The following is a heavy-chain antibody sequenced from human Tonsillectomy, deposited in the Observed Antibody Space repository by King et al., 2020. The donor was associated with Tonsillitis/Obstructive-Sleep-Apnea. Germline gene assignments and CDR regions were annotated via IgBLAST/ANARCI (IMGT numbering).Heavy chain of an antibody. J-gene: IGHJ4*02. CDR3: ARDHPIVVIQAAIKGGFDY. D-gene: IGHD2-2*02. Sequence: VQLVESGGGVVQPGRSLRLSCAASGFTFSSYAMHWVRQAPGKGLEGVAVISYHGSNKYYADSLRGRFTISRDNSKNTLYLQLNSLRAEDTAVYYCARDHPIVVIQAAIKGGFDYWGQGTLVTVSS. CDR1: GFTFSSYA. CDR2: ISYHGSNK. V-gene: IGHV3-30*04.